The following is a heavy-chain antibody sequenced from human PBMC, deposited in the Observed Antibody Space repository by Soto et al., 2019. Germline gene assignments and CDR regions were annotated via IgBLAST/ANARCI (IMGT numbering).Heavy chain of an antibody. CDR1: GFTFRSYV. CDR3: ARWGTTGGLDV. J-gene: IGHJ1*01. D-gene: IGHD3-16*01. CDR2: TSYDGSDK. V-gene: IGHV3-30*19. Sequence: QVQLVESGGVVVQPGTSLRVSCVGSGFTFRSYVMHWVRQAPGKGLEWVALTSYDGSDKYYDDSVRGRFTISRDNSRNTVDLQMDSLRLEDTALYYCARWGTTGGLDVWGQGTLVSVSS.